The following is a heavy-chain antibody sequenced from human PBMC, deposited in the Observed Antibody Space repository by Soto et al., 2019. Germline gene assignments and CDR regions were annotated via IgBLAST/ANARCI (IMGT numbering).Heavy chain of an antibody. CDR3: ARSSGGSGKLWNYYGMDV. CDR1: GFTFSSYS. J-gene: IGHJ6*02. CDR2: ISSGSSYI. Sequence: EVQLVESGGRLVKPGGSLRLSCAASGFTFSSYSMNWVRQAPGKGLEWVSSISSGSSYIYYADSVKGRFTISRDNAKNSLYLQMNSLRAEDTAVYYCARSSGGSGKLWNYYGMDVWGQGTTVTVSS. V-gene: IGHV3-21*06. D-gene: IGHD3-10*01.